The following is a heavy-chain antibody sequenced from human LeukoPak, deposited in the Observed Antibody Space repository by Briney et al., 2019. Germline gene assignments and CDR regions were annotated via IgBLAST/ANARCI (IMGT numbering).Heavy chain of an antibody. J-gene: IGHJ4*02. Sequence: RGESLKISCKGSGYSFTSYWIGWLRQMPGKGLEWMGIIYPGDSDTRYSPPFQGQVTISADKSISTAYLKWSSLKASDTAMYYCARLGEDYDILTGYYTGWGQGTLVTVSS. CDR2: IYPGDSDT. CDR1: GYSFTSYW. CDR3: ARLGEDYDILTGYYTG. D-gene: IGHD3-9*01. V-gene: IGHV5-51*01.